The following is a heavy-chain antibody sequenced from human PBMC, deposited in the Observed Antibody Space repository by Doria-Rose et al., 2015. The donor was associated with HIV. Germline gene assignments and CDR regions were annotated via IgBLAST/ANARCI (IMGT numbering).Heavy chain of an antibody. CDR1: GVSLSSPGMG. D-gene: IGHD6-13*01. J-gene: IGHJ4*02. CDR2: IFSDDER. CDR3: ARIRSSRWYHKYYFDF. V-gene: IGHV2-26*01. Sequence: QVTLKESGPVLVKPTETLTLTCTVSGVSLSSPGMGVSWIRQPPRKALEWLANIFSDDERSYTSSLKSRLTISRGTSKSQVVLTMTDMDPVDTATYYCARIRSSRWYHKYYFDFWGQGTLVIVSA.